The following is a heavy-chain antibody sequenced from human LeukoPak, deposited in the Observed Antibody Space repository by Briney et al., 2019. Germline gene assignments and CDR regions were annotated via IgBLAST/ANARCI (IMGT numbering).Heavy chain of an antibody. CDR1: EFSVGSNY. CDR2: IYSGGST. V-gene: IGHV3-66*01. CDR3: ARDFGRGAFDY. J-gene: IGHJ4*02. D-gene: IGHD3-3*01. Sequence: GGSLRLSCAASEFSVGSNYMTWVRQAPGKGLEWVSLIYSGGSTYYADSVRGRFTISRDNSKNTLYLQMNSLRAEDTAVYYCARDFGRGAFDYWGQGTLVTVSS.